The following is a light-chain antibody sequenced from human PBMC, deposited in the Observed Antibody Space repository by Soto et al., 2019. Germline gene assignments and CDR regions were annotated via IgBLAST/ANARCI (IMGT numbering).Light chain of an antibody. V-gene: IGKV3-15*01. CDR2: DAF. CDR1: QNVKTR. Sequence: EKVMTQSPATLSVSPWERATLSCRASQNVKTRLAWYQQKPGQAPRLLIYDAFTRATGIPARFSGSASGTEFTLTISSLQSEDLAVYYCQQYDEWPLTFGGGTKVDI. CDR3: QQYDEWPLT. J-gene: IGKJ4*01.